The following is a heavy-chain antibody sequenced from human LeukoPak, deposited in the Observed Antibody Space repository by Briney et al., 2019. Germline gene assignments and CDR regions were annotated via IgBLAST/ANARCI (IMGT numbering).Heavy chain of an antibody. CDR3: ARGAGYNYPYYFDY. CDR2: ISYDGSNP. D-gene: IGHD5-24*01. Sequence: QSGGSLRLSCAASGFTFSSFGMHWVRQAPGKGLEWVVVISYDGSNPYYADSVKGRFTISRDNSKNTLYLQMNSLRAEDTAVYYCARGAGYNYPYYFDYWGQGTLVTVSS. J-gene: IGHJ4*02. V-gene: IGHV3-30*03. CDR1: GFTFSSFG.